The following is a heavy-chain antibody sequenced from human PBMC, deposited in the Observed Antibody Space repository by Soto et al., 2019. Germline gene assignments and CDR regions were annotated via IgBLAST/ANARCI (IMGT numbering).Heavy chain of an antibody. CDR2: ISNDGSIK. Sequence: PGGYLRLSCAASGFTFSTYGMHWVRQAPGKGLEWVAVISNDGSIKYYADSVKGRFTISRDNSKNTLYLQMNSLRAEDTAVYSCAKDFYGFWGQGSPGTVSS. D-gene: IGHD3-10*01. J-gene: IGHJ1*01. V-gene: IGHV3-30*18. CDR1: GFTFSTYG. CDR3: AKDFYGF.